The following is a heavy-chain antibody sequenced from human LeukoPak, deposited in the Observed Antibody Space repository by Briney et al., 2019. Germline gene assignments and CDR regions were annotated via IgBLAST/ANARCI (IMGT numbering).Heavy chain of an antibody. Sequence: ASETLSLTCTVSGASVRSDHWNWIRQPPGKGLEWIAYMHGSGSPNYNPSLASRLTLSVDATENLLSLKLTSVTAADTAVYFCARDLSVNAFDIWGQGTLVTVSS. D-gene: IGHD2/OR15-2a*01. CDR1: GASVRSDH. J-gene: IGHJ3*02. V-gene: IGHV4-59*02. CDR2: MHGSGSP. CDR3: ARDLSVNAFDI.